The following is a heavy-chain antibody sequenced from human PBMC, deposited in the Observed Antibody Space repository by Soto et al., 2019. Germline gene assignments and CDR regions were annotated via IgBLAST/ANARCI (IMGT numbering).Heavy chain of an antibody. CDR3: ARDKSAVAGTWDYYYGMDV. CDR2: IIPIFGTA. CDR1: GGTFSSYA. J-gene: IGHJ6*02. V-gene: IGHV1-69*13. D-gene: IGHD6-19*01. Sequence: ASVKVSCKASGGTFSSYAISWVRQAPGQGLEWMGGIIPIFGTANYAQKFQGRVTITADESTSTAYMELSSLRSEDTAVYYCARDKSAVAGTWDYYYGMDVWGQGTTVTVSS.